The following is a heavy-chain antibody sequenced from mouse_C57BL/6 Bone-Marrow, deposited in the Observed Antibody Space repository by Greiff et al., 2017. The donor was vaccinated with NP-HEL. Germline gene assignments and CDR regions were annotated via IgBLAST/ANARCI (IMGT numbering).Heavy chain of an antibody. CDR1: GYTFTSYW. CDR3: ALVYFDY. Sequence: QVQLQQPGAELVKPGASVKMSCTASGYTFTSYWITWVKQRPGQGLEWIGDIYPGSGSTNYTEKFKSKATLTVDTSSSTAYIQLSSLTSEDSAVYYCALVYFDYWGQGTTLTVSS. CDR2: IYPGSGST. V-gene: IGHV1-55*01. J-gene: IGHJ2*01.